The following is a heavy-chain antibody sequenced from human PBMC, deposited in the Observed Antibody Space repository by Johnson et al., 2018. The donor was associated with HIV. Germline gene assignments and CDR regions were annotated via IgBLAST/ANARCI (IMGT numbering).Heavy chain of an antibody. V-gene: IGHV3-11*01. CDR3: ARAGRGYGFDI. CDR2: ISGGGSAI. Sequence: QVQLVESGGGVVQPGRSLRLSCAASGFTFSDYYMSWIRQAPGKGLEWISYISGGGSAIYYADSVRGRFAISRDNSKNTLYLQMNSLRTEDPAVYYWARAGRGYGFDIWGQGTMVTVSS. D-gene: IGHD3-10*01. J-gene: IGHJ3*02. CDR1: GFTFSDYY.